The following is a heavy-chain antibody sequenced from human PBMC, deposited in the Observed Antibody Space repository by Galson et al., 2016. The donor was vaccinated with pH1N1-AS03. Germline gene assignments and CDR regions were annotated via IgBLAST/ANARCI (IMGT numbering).Heavy chain of an antibody. J-gene: IGHJ3*02. CDR3: ARIRGRDSDSAFDI. Sequence: SVKVSCKASGYTFTTYGLTWVRQAPGQGLEWMAWINPYNGNTNYAQRFQGRLTMTTDTSTSTAYMELRSLRSDDTAVYYCARIRGRDSDSAFDIWGQGTMVTVSS. CDR2: INPYNGNT. D-gene: IGHD3-10*01. V-gene: IGHV1-18*04. CDR1: GYTFTTYG.